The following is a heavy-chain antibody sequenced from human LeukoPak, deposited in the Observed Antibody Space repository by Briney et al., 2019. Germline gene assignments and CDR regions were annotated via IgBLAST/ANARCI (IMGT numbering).Heavy chain of an antibody. CDR2: IYYSGST. D-gene: IGHD6-13*01. J-gene: IGHJ4*02. Sequence: PSETLSLTCTVSGGSISSGGYYWSWIRQHPGKGLEWIGYIYYSGSTYYNPSLKSRVTISVDTSKNQFSLKLSSVTAADTAVYYCARYKYSSSWRLFDYWGQGTLVTVSS. V-gene: IGHV4-31*03. CDR3: ARYKYSSSWRLFDY. CDR1: GGSISSGGYY.